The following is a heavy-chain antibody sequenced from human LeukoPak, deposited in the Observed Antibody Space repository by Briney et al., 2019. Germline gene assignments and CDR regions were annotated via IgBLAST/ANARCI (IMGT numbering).Heavy chain of an antibody. CDR3: ARGHIDYAFDC. V-gene: IGHV3-20*04. J-gene: IGHJ4*02. CDR1: GFTFDDYG. CDR2: INWNGGST. D-gene: IGHD4-17*01. Sequence: GGSLRLSCAASGFTFDDYGMSWGRQAPGKGLEWVSGINWNGGSTGYADSVKGRFTISIDNAKKSLDLQMNSLRAEDTALYYCARGHIDYAFDCWGQGTLVTVPS.